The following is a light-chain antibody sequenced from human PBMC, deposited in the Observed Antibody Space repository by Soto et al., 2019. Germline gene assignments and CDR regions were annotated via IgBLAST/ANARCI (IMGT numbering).Light chain of an antibody. V-gene: IGKV1-27*01. Sequence: DIQMTQSPSSLSESVRDRVTISCRASQGVSNDSAWYQQKPGKVPNLLIYAASALQLGVPSWFSGSRPGTDFTLTIRSLQPEDVATYYCQKYNSARWTFGEGTKV. CDR2: AAS. CDR3: QKYNSARWT. CDR1: QGVSND. J-gene: IGKJ1*01.